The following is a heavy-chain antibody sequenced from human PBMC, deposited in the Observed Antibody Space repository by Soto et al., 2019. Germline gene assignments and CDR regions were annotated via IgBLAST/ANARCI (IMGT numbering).Heavy chain of an antibody. CDR3: ARDLDSSGYYSNWFDP. D-gene: IGHD3-22*01. Sequence: PSETLSLTCTVSGGSISSGDYYWSWIRQPPGKGLEWIGYIYYSGSTYYNPSLKSRVTISVDTSKNQFSLKLSSVTAADTAVYYCARDLDSSGYYSNWFDPWGQGTLVTAPQ. CDR1: GGSISSGDYY. J-gene: IGHJ5*02. V-gene: IGHV4-30-4*01. CDR2: IYYSGST.